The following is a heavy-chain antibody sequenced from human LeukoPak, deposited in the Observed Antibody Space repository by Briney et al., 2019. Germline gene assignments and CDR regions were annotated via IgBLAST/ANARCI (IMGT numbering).Heavy chain of an antibody. Sequence: PGGSLRLSCAASGFTFSTSGMHWVRQAPGKGLEWVAVISYDGSTKYYADSVKGRFIISRDNPKNTLYLQMNSLRAEDTAVYYCTKDLQAAAAPSGYWGQGTLVTVSS. CDR3: TKDLQAAAAPSGY. D-gene: IGHD6-13*01. J-gene: IGHJ4*02. CDR1: GFTFSTSG. CDR2: ISYDGSTK. V-gene: IGHV3-30*18.